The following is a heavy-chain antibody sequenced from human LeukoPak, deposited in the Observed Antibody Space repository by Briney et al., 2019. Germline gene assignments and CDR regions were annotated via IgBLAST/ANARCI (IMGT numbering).Heavy chain of an antibody. CDR2: IYPGDSDT. D-gene: IGHD6-13*01. CDR1: GYSFTSYW. CDR3: ATPARYSSSFDY. V-gene: IGHV5-51*01. J-gene: IGHJ4*02. Sequence: GESLKISCKGSGYSFTSYWIGWVRQMPGRGLGWMGIIYPGDSDTRYSPSFQGQVTISADKSISTAYLQWSSLKASDTAMYYCATPARYSSSFDYWGQRTLVTVSS.